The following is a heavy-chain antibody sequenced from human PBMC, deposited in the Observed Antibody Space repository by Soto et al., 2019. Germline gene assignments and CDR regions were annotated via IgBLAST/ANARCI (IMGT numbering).Heavy chain of an antibody. CDR1: GYTFTSYG. CDR2: ISAYNGNT. CDR3: ARENYDILTGAPPYGMDV. D-gene: IGHD3-9*01. V-gene: IGHV1-18*01. J-gene: IGHJ6*02. Sequence: ASVKASCKASGYTFTSYGISSVRQTPGQRLEWMGWISAYNGNTNYAQKLQGRVTMTTDTSTSTAYMELRSLRSDDTAVYYCARENYDILTGAPPYGMDVWGQGTTVTVS.